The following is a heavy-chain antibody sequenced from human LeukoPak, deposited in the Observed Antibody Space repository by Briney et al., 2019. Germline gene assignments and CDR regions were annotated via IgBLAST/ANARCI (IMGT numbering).Heavy chain of an antibody. V-gene: IGHV1-18*01. CDR2: ISAYNGNT. J-gene: IGHJ4*02. CDR1: GYTFTSYG. Sequence: ASVKVSCKASGYTFTSYGISWVRQAPGQGLEWMGWISAYNGNTNYAQKLQGRVTMTTDTSTSTAYMELRSLRSGDTAVYYCARDPQGGGKHDYWGQGTLVTVSS. D-gene: IGHD2-15*01. CDR3: ARDPQGGGKHDY.